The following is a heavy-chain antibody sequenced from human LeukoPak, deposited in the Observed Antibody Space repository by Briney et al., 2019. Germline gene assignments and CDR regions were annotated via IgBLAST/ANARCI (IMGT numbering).Heavy chain of an antibody. Sequence: PSETLSLTCTVSGGSISSGGYYWSWIRQHPGKGLEWIGYIYYSGSTYYNPSFKSRVTISVDTSKNQFSLKLSSVTAADTAVYYCARHDFWSGYSDYWGQGTLVTVSS. CDR2: IYYSGST. CDR3: ARHDFWSGYSDY. V-gene: IGHV4-31*03. D-gene: IGHD3-3*01. J-gene: IGHJ4*02. CDR1: GGSISSGGYY.